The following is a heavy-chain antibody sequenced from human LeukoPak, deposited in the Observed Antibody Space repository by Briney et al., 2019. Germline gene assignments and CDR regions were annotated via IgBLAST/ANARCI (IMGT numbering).Heavy chain of an antibody. CDR1: GYTFTSYG. Sequence: GASVKVSCKASGYTFTSYGISWVRQAPGQGLEWMGGIIPIFGTANYAQKFQGRVTITADESTSTAYMELSSLRSEDTAVYYCARAGPITIFGVVINNWFDPWGQGTLVTVSS. CDR3: ARAGPITIFGVVINNWFDP. J-gene: IGHJ5*02. V-gene: IGHV1-69*13. CDR2: IIPIFGTA. D-gene: IGHD3-3*01.